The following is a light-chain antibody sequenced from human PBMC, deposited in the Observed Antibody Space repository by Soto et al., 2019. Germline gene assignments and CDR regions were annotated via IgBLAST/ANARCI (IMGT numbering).Light chain of an antibody. CDR2: DAS. V-gene: IGKV1-33*01. Sequence: DIQITQAPSSLSASVVDRVTITCQASQNINNYLNWYQQKPGRAQKLLIHDASNLEEGVPSRFRGSGSGTDFTFTISRLQPEDIATYYCQQYENLPTFGQRTRLEIK. CDR3: QQYENLPT. J-gene: IGKJ5*01. CDR1: QNINNY.